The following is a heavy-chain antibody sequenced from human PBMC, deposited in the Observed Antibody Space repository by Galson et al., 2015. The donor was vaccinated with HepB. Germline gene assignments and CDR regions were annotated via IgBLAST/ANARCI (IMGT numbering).Heavy chain of an antibody. D-gene: IGHD5-12*01. Sequence: SVKVSCKASGYTFTSYGISWVRQAPGQGLEWMGWISAYNGNTNYAQKLQGRVTMTTDTSTSTAYMELRSLRSDDTAVYYCAINSGYGSQDFYWYFDLWGRGTLVTVSS. CDR1: GYTFTSYG. CDR2: ISAYNGNT. CDR3: AINSGYGSQDFYWYFDL. V-gene: IGHV1-18*04. J-gene: IGHJ2*01.